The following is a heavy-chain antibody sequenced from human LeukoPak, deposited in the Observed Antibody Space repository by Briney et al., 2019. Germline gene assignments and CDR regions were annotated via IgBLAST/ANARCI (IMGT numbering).Heavy chain of an antibody. CDR2: ISGSGDST. J-gene: IGHJ4*02. Sequence: GGSLRLSCAASGFTFSSYTMNWVRQAPGEGLEWVSAISGSGDSTYYANSVKGRFTISRDNSKNTLYLQMNSLRVEDTAVYFCAKVSWGSGYPVDYWGQGTLVTVSS. D-gene: IGHD3-3*01. V-gene: IGHV3-23*01. CDR3: AKVSWGSGYPVDY. CDR1: GFTFSSYT.